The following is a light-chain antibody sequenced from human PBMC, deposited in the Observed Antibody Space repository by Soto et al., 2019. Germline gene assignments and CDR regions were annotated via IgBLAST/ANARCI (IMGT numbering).Light chain of an antibody. CDR2: GAS. V-gene: IGKV3-20*01. J-gene: IGKJ2*01. CDR1: QSITTNS. CDR3: QQYVTSPYT. Sequence: EIVLTQSPGTLSLSPGEGATLSCRASQSITTNSLAWYQQKPGQAPRLLIYGASNRATGVPDRVSASGSRTDFTLSFSRLEPEDFAMYYCQQYVTSPYTFGQGTKLAIK.